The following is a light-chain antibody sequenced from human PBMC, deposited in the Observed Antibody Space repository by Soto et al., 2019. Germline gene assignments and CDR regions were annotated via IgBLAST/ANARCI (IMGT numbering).Light chain of an antibody. Sequence: QSALTQPPSASGTPGQRVTISCSGSSSNIGSNTVSWYQQLPGTAPKLLIYSNNQRPSGVPDRFSGSKSGTSASLAISGLQSEDEADYYCAAWDDSLNGAYVFGTGTKAPS. CDR3: AAWDDSLNGAYV. J-gene: IGLJ1*01. V-gene: IGLV1-44*01. CDR1: SSNIGSNT. CDR2: SNN.